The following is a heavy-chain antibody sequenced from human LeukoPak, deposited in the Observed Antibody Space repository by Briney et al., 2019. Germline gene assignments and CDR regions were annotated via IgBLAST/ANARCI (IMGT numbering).Heavy chain of an antibody. CDR2: ISSSRSYI. J-gene: IGHJ3*02. D-gene: IGHD2-15*01. CDR1: GFTFSSYS. Sequence: GGSLRLSCAASGFTFSSYSMNWVRQAPGKGLEWVSFISSSRSYIYYADSVKGRFTISRDNAKNSLYLQMNSLRAEDTAVYYCARDWADCSAGSCPYDAFDIWGQGTMVTVSS. V-gene: IGHV3-21*01. CDR3: ARDWADCSAGSCPYDAFDI.